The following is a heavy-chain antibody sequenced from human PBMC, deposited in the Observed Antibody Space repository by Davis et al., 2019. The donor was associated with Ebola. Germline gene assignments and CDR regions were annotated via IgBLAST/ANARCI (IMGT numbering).Heavy chain of an antibody. J-gene: IGHJ2*01. Sequence: PSETLSLTCTVSGGSISNYYWNWIRQPPGEGLEWIGYIDNSGTINYNPSLKSRVTISTDTSKNQFSLMLRSVTAADTAVYYCARIETSGWAWYFDLWGRGTLVTVSS. CDR2: IDNSGTI. CDR3: ARIETSGWAWYFDL. D-gene: IGHD6-19*01. CDR1: GGSISNYY. V-gene: IGHV4-4*09.